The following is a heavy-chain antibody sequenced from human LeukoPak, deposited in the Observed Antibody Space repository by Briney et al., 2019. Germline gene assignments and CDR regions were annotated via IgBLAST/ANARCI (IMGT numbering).Heavy chain of an antibody. D-gene: IGHD3-22*01. Sequence: ASVKVSCKASGCTFTNYGISWVRQAPGQGLEWMGWISAYNGNTKYAQKFQGRATMTTETSTSTAYMELRSLRSDDTAFYYCAWTYHDSSGKSNWFDPWGQGTLVTVSS. CDR2: ISAYNGNT. J-gene: IGHJ5*02. CDR1: GCTFTNYG. CDR3: AWTYHDSSGKSNWFDP. V-gene: IGHV1-18*01.